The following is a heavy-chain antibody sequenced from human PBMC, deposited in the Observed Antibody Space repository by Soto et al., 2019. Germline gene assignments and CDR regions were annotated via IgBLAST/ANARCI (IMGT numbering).Heavy chain of an antibody. CDR2: IYYSGSS. D-gene: IGHD5-12*01. V-gene: IGHV4-31*03. CDR3: ARGRSGLSSTRLDD. CDR1: GGSITSVNSY. J-gene: IGHJ4*02. Sequence: NPSETLSLTCTVSGGSITSVNSYWSWIRQFPGKGLEWIGYIYYSGSSYYNPSLKGRVTISEDTSKKQFSLKLKSVTAADTAVYYCARGRSGLSSTRLDDWGQGTLVTVSS.